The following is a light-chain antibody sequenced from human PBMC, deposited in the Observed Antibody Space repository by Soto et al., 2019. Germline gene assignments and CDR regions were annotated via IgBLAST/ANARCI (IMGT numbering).Light chain of an antibody. CDR1: QSVSSN. Sequence: EIVMTQSPGTLSVSPGERATLSCRASQSVSSNLAWYQQKPGQAPRLLIYGASSRATGIPDRFSGSGSGTDFTLTISRLEPEDFAVYYCQQYGSSWWTFGQGTKVDI. J-gene: IGKJ1*01. V-gene: IGKV3-20*01. CDR3: QQYGSSWWT. CDR2: GAS.